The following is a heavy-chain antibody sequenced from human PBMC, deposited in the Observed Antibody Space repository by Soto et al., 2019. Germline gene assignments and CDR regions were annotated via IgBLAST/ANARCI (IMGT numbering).Heavy chain of an antibody. Sequence: SETLSLTCTVSGGSISSSSYYWGWIRQPPGKGLEWIGSIYYSGSTKYNPSLKSRVTISVDTSKNQFSLKLSSVTAADTAVYYCARDPLYYGVPAGGMDVCAQGTTVTVSA. V-gene: IGHV4-39*07. J-gene: IGHJ6*01. CDR1: GGSISSSSYY. CDR3: ARDPLYYGVPAGGMDV. D-gene: IGHD4-17*01. CDR2: IYYSGST.